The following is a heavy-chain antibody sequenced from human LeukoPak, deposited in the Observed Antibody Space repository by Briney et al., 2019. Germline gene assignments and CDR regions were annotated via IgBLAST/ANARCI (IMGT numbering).Heavy chain of an antibody. V-gene: IGHV3-23*01. CDR2: ISGNGATT. D-gene: IGHD5-12*01. J-gene: IGHJ4*02. Sequence: GGSLRLSCAASGLTFSSYAMSWVRQAPGKGLEWVSTISGNGATTYYADSVKGRFTISRDNSKSTLYMQMSSLRAEDTAVYYCAKRGVATIPDYWGQGTLVTVSS. CDR1: GLTFSSYA. CDR3: AKRGVATIPDY.